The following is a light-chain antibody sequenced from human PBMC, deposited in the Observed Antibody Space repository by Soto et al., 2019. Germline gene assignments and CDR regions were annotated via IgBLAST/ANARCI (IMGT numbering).Light chain of an antibody. CDR1: SSDVCGYNY. CDR2: EVN. J-gene: IGLJ1*01. Sequence: QSALTQPPSASGSPGQSVTISCTGTSSDVCGYNYVSWYQQYPGKVPKLMVYEVNKRPSGVPDRFSGSKSGNTASLTVSGLQADDEADYYCTSYAGGNNVFGTGTKLTVL. CDR3: TSYAGGNNV. V-gene: IGLV2-8*01.